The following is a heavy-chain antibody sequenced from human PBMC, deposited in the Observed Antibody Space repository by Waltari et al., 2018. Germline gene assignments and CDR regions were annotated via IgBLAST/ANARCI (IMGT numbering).Heavy chain of an antibody. V-gene: IGHV3-7*01. D-gene: IGHD2-21*01. Sequence: QLVESGGGLVQPGGSLSLSCAASGFTLSSYWMSWVRQAPGKGLEWVANIKYDGSEKYYVDSVKGRFTVSRDNAKNSLYLQMNSLRAEDTAMFFCAREGSAIFNVWGQGTLVTVSS. CDR2: IKYDGSEK. CDR1: GFTLSSYW. J-gene: IGHJ4*02. CDR3: AREGSAIFNV.